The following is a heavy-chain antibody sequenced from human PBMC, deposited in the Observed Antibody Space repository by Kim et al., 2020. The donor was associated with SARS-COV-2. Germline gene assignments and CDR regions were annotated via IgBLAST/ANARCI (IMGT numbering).Heavy chain of an antibody. J-gene: IGHJ4*02. V-gene: IGHV3-23*01. Sequence: PGSVMGRFTISRDNSKNMLYLQMNSLKAEDTAVYYCAKDHDSSNYFFYFDYWGQGTLVTVSS. CDR3: AKDHDSSNYFFYFDY. D-gene: IGHD3-22*01.